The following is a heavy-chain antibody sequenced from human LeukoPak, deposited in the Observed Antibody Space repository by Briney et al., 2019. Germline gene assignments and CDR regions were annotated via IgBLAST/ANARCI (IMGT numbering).Heavy chain of an antibody. CDR3: AKATNWGSSYWYFDL. CDR2: INSDGSST. J-gene: IGHJ2*01. CDR1: GFIFSNYW. D-gene: IGHD7-27*01. Sequence: PGGSLRLSCAASGFIFSNYWMTWVRQAPGKGLVWVSRINSDGSSTSYADSVKGRFTISRDNAKNTLYLQMNSLRAEDTALYYCAKATNWGSSYWYFDLWGRGTLVTVSS. V-gene: IGHV3-74*01.